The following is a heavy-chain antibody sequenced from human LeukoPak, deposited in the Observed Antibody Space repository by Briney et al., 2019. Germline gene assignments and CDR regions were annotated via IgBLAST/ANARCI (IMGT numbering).Heavy chain of an antibody. D-gene: IGHD3-22*01. J-gene: IGHJ4*02. CDR3: ARDPADYYDSSGYPTALDY. Sequence: GGSLRLSCAASGFTFSSYWMHWVRQAPGKGLVWVSRINSDGSSTSYADSVKGRFTISRDNAKNTLYLQMNSLRAEDTAVYYCARDPADYYDSSGYPTALDYWGQGTLVTVSS. CDR2: INSDGSST. V-gene: IGHV3-74*01. CDR1: GFTFSSYW.